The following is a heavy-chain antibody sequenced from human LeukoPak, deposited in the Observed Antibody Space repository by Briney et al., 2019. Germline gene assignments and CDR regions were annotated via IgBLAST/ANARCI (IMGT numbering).Heavy chain of an antibody. CDR1: GFTFSSYS. CDR2: IKTDGSEK. CDR3: ARDYTGYFP. D-gene: IGHD3-9*01. Sequence: GGSLRLSCAASGFTFSSYSMSWVRQAPGKGLEWVANIKTDGSEKYYVDSVKGRFTISRDNAKNSLYLQMNSLRAEDTAVYYCARDYTGYFPWGQGTLVIVSS. V-gene: IGHV3-7*03. J-gene: IGHJ5*02.